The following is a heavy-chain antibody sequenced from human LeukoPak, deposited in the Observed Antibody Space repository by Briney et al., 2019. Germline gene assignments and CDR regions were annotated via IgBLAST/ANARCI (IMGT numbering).Heavy chain of an antibody. CDR3: ARGYDSSAYYPFNY. CDR1: GGSLSTHH. J-gene: IGHJ4*02. D-gene: IGHD3-22*01. V-gene: IGHV4-59*11. Sequence: SETLSLTCVVSGGSLSTHHWSWIRQSPGRGLEWIGYISDSGSTNYNPSLKSRVTISVDTSKNQFPLMLSSVTAADTAVYYCARGYDSSAYYPFNYWGQGTLVTVSS. CDR2: ISDSGST.